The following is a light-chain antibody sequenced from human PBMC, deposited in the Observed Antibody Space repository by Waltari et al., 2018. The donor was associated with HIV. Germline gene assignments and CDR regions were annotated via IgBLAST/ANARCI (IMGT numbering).Light chain of an antibody. J-gene: IGKJ1*01. CDR1: RAVGPW. V-gene: IGKV1-5*03. CDR2: KTS. CDR3: QQYDNKWT. Sequence: DIQMSQSPSTLSASVGERVTLSCRASRAVGPWLAWYQQRPGEGPRLLIYKTSSLQRGGPSRFSGGGSGTDFTLTINGLQPEDSATYYCQQYDNKWTFGQGTKVEV.